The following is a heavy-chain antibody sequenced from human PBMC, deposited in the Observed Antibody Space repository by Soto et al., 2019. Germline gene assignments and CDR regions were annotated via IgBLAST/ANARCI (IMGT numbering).Heavy chain of an antibody. D-gene: IGHD1-26*01. CDR3: ARRTTGGSYYAFQH. V-gene: IGHV1-8*01. J-gene: IGHJ1*01. CDR1: GYTITSYD. Sequence: ASVKVSCKASGYTITSYDINWVRQATGQGLEWMGWMNPNSGNTGYAQKFQGRVTMTRNTSISTAYMELSSLRSEDTAVYYCARRTTGGSYYAFQHWGQGTLVTISS. CDR2: MNPNSGNT.